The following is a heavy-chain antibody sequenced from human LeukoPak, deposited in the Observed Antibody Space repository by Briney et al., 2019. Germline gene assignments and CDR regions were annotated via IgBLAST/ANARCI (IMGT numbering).Heavy chain of an antibody. D-gene: IGHD6-19*01. CDR2: ISGSGGST. CDR1: GFTFSSYA. Sequence: GGSLRLSCAASGFTFSSYAMSWVRQAPGKGLEWVSAISGSGGSTYYADSVKGRFTISRDDSKNTLYLQMNSLRAEDTAVYYCAKDRNVRESVAPYYFDYWGQGTLVTVSS. V-gene: IGHV3-23*01. J-gene: IGHJ4*02. CDR3: AKDRNVRESVAPYYFDY.